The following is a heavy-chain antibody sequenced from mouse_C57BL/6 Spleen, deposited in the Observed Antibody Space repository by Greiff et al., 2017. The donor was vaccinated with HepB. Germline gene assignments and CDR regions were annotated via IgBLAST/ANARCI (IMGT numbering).Heavy chain of an antibody. CDR3: ARSPYYGSSYFDY. J-gene: IGHJ2*01. Sequence: QVQLQQSGPELVKPGASVKISCKASGYAFSSSWMNWVKQRPGKGLEWIGRIYPGDGDTNYNGKFKGKATLTADNSSSTAYMQLSSLTSEDSAVYFCARSPYYGSSYFDYWGQGTTLTVSS. CDR1: GYAFSSSW. V-gene: IGHV1-82*01. CDR2: IYPGDGDT. D-gene: IGHD1-1*01.